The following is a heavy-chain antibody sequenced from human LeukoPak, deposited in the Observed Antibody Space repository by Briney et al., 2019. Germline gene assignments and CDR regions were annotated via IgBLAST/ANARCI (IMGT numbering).Heavy chain of an antibody. J-gene: IGHJ4*02. CDR3: ARVRLADERAWAY. Sequence: ASVKVSCKASGYTISEFYIHWARQAPGQGLEYVGWITPKSGDTYSPQRFQGRVTMTRDASISTAYMELSSLRSDDTAVYFCARVRLADERAWAYWGQGTLVTVSS. CDR2: ITPKSGDT. V-gene: IGHV1-2*02. CDR1: GYTISEFY. D-gene: IGHD3-3*02.